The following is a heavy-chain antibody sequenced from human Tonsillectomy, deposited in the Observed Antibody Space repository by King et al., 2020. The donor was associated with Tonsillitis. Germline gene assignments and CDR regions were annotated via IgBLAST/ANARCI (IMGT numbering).Heavy chain of an antibody. V-gene: IGHV4-34*01. CDR1: GGPFSDYY. CDR2: INHSGNT. J-gene: IGHJ4*02. CDR3: ARVSGSYGGGFDS. Sequence: VQLQQWGAGLLKPSDTLSLTCAVYGGPFSDYYWSWIRQPPGKGLDWIGQINHSGNTNYNPSLKSRVTMSVDTSRNQVSVGLSSVTAADTAVYYCARVSGSYGGGFDSWGQGTLVTVSS. D-gene: IGHD1-26*01.